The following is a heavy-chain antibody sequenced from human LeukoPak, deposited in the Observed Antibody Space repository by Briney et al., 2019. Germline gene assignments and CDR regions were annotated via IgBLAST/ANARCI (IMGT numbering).Heavy chain of an antibody. CDR3: AREEGTGSYYFDY. D-gene: IGHD1-1*01. Sequence: SETLSLTCTVSGGSISSGGYYWSWNRQHPGKGLEWIGYIYYSGSTYYNPSLKSRVTISVDTSKNQFSLKLSSVTAADTAVYYCAREEGTGSYYFDYWGQGTLVTVSS. CDR2: IYYSGST. V-gene: IGHV4-31*03. CDR1: GGSISSGGYY. J-gene: IGHJ4*02.